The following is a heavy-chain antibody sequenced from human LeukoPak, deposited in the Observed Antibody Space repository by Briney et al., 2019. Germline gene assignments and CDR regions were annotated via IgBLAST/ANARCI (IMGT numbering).Heavy chain of an antibody. J-gene: IGHJ1*01. Sequence: ASVKVSCKASGYIFTGYQMHWVRQAPGQGLEWMGWISPNSGVTNYAQKFQGRVTMTRDTSITTVYMELSRLRSDDTAVYYCARSGGGDFQYWGQGTLVTVSS. V-gene: IGHV1-2*02. CDR3: ARSGGGDFQY. D-gene: IGHD2-21*01. CDR2: ISPNSGVT. CDR1: GYIFTGYQ.